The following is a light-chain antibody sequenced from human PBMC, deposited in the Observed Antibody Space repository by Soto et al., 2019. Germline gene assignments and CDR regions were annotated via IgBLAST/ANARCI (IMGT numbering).Light chain of an antibody. Sequence: SYELTQPPSVSVAPGQKARITCGGNNIGRKSVHWYPQKPGQAPVLVIYYDSDRPSGIPERFSGSNSGNTATLTISRVEAGDEADYYCQVWDSSSDLVVFGGGTKLTVL. CDR1: NIGRKS. J-gene: IGLJ2*01. CDR3: QVWDSSSDLVV. CDR2: YDS. V-gene: IGLV3-21*04.